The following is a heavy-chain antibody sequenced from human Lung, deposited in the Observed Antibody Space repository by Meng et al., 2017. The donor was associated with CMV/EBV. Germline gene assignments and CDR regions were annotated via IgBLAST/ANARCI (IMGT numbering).Heavy chain of an antibody. CDR2: VYYSGDT. J-gene: IGHJ4*02. CDR1: GGSISNNISY. V-gene: IGHV4-39*07. Sequence: SXTLSLXCTVSGGSISNNISYCGWIRQPPGKGLEWIGSVYYSGDTYYNPSLKSRVTMSIDTSKNQFSLKLRSLTAADTAVYCCARDDGQVSDFWRQRTLVTVSS. CDR3: ARDDGQVSDF.